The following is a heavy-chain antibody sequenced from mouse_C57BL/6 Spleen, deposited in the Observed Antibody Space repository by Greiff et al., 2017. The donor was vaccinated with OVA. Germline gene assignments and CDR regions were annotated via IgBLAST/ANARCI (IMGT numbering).Heavy chain of an antibody. CDR3: ARWGYYSNYDYAMDY. CDR2: IYPGDGDT. V-gene: IGHV1-82*01. Sequence: QVQLQQSGPELVKPGASVKISCKASGYAFSSYWMNWVKQRPGKGLEWIGRIYPGDGDTNYNGKFKGKATLTADKSSSTAYMQLSSLTSEDSAVYFCARWGYYSNYDYAMDYWGQGTSVTVSS. D-gene: IGHD2-5*01. J-gene: IGHJ4*01. CDR1: GYAFSSYW.